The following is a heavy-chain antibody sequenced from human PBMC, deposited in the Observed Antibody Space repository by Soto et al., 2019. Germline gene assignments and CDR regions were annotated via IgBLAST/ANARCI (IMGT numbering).Heavy chain of an antibody. D-gene: IGHD3-22*01. Sequence: GGSLRLSCAASGFTVSSNYMTWVRQAPGKGLDWVSVIYGGGSTYYADSVKGRFTISRDNSKNTVYLQMNSLRVDDTAVYYCARSRSSGYDYWGQGTLVTVSS. J-gene: IGHJ4*02. V-gene: IGHV3-53*01. CDR3: ARSRSSGYDY. CDR2: IYGGGST. CDR1: GFTVSSNY.